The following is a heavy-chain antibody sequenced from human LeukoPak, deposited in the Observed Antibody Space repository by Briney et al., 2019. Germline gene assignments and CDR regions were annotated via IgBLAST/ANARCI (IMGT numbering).Heavy chain of an antibody. V-gene: IGHV4-39*01. Sequence: TSETLSLTCTVSGGPITSSAYYWVWVRQSPGRGLEWLGSIYNNGDTYYNPSCESRVTIAIETSKNQFSLKMTSVTAADTAAYYCTSRGFRLPLDAFDVWGQGTRVAVSS. CDR2: IYNNGDT. D-gene: IGHD5-24*01. CDR1: GGPITSSAYY. J-gene: IGHJ3*01. CDR3: TSRGFRLPLDAFDV.